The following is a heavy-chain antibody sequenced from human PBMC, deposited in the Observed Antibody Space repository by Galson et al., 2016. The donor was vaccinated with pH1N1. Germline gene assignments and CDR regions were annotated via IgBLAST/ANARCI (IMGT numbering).Heavy chain of an antibody. D-gene: IGHD2-8*01. CDR2: IFASGNT. Sequence: TLSLTCTVSGGSISTYYWSWIRQPAGKGLEWIGRIFASGNTIYNPSLKSRVTMSVDTSKNQFSLKLNSVTAADTAVYYCAGEYIVLGEGWSYGLDVWGQGTTVTVSS. CDR3: AGEYIVLGEGWSYGLDV. J-gene: IGHJ6*02. CDR1: GGSISTYY. V-gene: IGHV4-4*07.